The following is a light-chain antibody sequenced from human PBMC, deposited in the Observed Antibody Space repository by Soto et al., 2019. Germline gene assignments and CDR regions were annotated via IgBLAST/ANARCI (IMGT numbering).Light chain of an antibody. V-gene: IGKV3-20*01. Sequence: EIVMTQSPATLSVSPVERATLSCMASQSVRSNLAWYHQRPGQAPRLLIYGASTRATGIPDRFSGSGSGTDFTLTINRLEPEDFAVYYCQQYGSSPLTFGGGTKVDIK. CDR3: QQYGSSPLT. CDR1: QSVRSN. CDR2: GAS. J-gene: IGKJ4*01.